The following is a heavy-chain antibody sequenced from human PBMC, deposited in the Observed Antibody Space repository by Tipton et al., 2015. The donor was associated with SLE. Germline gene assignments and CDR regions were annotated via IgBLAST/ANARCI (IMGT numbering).Heavy chain of an antibody. D-gene: IGHD2-2*01. CDR2: IYYRGAT. J-gene: IGHJ4*02. CDR3: ARVSPAEVFDY. CDR1: GGSINSYY. Sequence: TLSLTCSVFGGSINSYYWSWIRQPPGKGLEWIGYIYYRGATNYNPSLRSRVTISVDMSKNQVSLRLSSVTAADTAVYYCARVSPAEVFDYWGQGTLVTVSS. V-gene: IGHV4-59*12.